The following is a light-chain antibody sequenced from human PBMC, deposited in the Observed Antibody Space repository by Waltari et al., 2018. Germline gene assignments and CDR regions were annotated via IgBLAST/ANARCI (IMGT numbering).Light chain of an antibody. CDR3: SSYAGRNTL. V-gene: IGLV2-14*03. J-gene: IGLJ2*01. CDR2: NVD. CDR1: RSDGGGYNY. Sequence: QSALTQPASVSGSPGQAPTISCTGTRSDGGGYNYVSWYQQHPGKAPKLMIYNVDNRPSGVSNRFSGSKSGNTASLTVSGLQAEDEGDYYCSSYAGRNTLFGGGTKLTVL.